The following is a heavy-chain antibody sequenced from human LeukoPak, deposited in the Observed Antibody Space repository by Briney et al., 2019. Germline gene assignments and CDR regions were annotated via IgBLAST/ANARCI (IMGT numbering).Heavy chain of an antibody. D-gene: IGHD6-13*01. V-gene: IGHV4-34*01. Sequence: SETLSLTCAVYGGSFSGYYWSWIRQPPGKGLGWIGEINHSGSTNYNPSLKSRVTISVDTSKNQFSLKLSSVTAADTAVYYCARGRGSSWYQYYYYYMDVWGKGTTVTVSS. CDR1: GGSFSGYY. CDR3: ARGRGSSWYQYYYYYMDV. CDR2: INHSGST. J-gene: IGHJ6*03.